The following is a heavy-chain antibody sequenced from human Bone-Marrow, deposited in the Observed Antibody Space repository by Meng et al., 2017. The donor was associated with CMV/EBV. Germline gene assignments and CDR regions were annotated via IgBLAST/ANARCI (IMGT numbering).Heavy chain of an antibody. CDR1: GYTFTIYW. CDR2: IYPGDSDA. V-gene: IGHV5-51*01. CDR3: ARASRDGDYFDY. J-gene: IGHJ4*02. Sequence: ASLKISCKVSGYTFTIYWIGWVRQMARKVLERVGIIYPGDSDARYSPSFQGQVTISVDRSLSTAHLQWNSLMASDTATYYCARASRDGDYFDYWGQGTLVTVSS. D-gene: IGHD5-24*01.